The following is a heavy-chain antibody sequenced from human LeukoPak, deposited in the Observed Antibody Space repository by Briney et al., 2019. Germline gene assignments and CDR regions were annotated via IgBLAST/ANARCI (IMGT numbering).Heavy chain of an antibody. V-gene: IGHV4-30-4*01. J-gene: IGHJ4*02. CDR2: IYYSGST. Sequence: SETLSLTCTVSGGSISSGDHYWSWIRQPPGKGLEWIGYIYYSGSTYYNPSLKSRVTISVDTSKNQFSLKLSSVTAADTAVYYCARDVGYSYGYGVYYFDYWGQGTLVTVSS. CDR1: GGSISSGDHY. CDR3: ARDVGYSYGYGVYYFDY. D-gene: IGHD5-18*01.